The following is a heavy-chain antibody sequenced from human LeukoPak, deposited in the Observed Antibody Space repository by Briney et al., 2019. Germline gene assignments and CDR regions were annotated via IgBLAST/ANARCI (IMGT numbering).Heavy chain of an antibody. CDR2: ISGSGGST. D-gene: IGHD5-12*01. CDR1: GFTFSSYA. CDR3: AKTAPLWLRYPFGHFDY. J-gene: IGHJ4*02. Sequence: GGSLRLSCAASGFTFSSYAMSWVRQAPGKGLEWVSAISGSGGSTYYADSVKGRFTISRDNSKNTLYLQMNSLRAEDTAVYYCAKTAPLWLRYPFGHFDYWGQGTLVTVSS. V-gene: IGHV3-23*01.